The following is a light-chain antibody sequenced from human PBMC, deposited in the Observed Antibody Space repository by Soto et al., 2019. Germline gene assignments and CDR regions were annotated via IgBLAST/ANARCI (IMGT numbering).Light chain of an antibody. CDR3: QHYGDSPPYT. CDR2: AAS. Sequence: EIVLTQSPGTLSLSPGQRDTLSCRASQTLRGNFLAWYQQKHGQAPSLLIYAASSRAAGIPDKFSGSGSGTDFTLTISRLEPEDFAVYYCQHYGDSPPYTFGQGTKLEIK. J-gene: IGKJ2*01. V-gene: IGKV3-20*01. CDR1: QTLRGNF.